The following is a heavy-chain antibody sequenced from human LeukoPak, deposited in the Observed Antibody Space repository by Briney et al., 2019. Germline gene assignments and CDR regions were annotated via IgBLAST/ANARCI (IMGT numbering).Heavy chain of an antibody. Sequence: ASVKVSCKASGYTFTSYGISWVRQAPGQGLEWMGWISAHNGNTNYAQKLQGRVTMTTDTSTSTAYMELRSLRSDDTAVYYCARDNYYDSSDDAFDIWGQGTMVTVSS. J-gene: IGHJ3*02. D-gene: IGHD3-22*01. CDR3: ARDNYYDSSDDAFDI. CDR1: GYTFTSYG. CDR2: ISAHNGNT. V-gene: IGHV1-18*01.